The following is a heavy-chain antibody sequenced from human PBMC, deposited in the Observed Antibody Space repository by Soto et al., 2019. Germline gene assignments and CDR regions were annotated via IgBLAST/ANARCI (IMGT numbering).Heavy chain of an antibody. CDR1: GYTFTSYG. D-gene: IGHD5-12*01. Sequence: QVQLVQSGAEVKKPGASVKVSCKASGYTFTSYGISWVRQAPGQGLEWMGWISAYNGDTNYAQKLQGRVTMTTDTSTSTAYMELRSLRSDDTAVYYCARVPVREMATISPSDYWGQGTLVTVSS. CDR2: ISAYNGDT. V-gene: IGHV1-18*01. CDR3: ARVPVREMATISPSDY. J-gene: IGHJ4*02.